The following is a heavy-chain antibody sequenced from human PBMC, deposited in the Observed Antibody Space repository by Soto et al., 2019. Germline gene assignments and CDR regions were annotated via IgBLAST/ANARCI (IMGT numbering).Heavy chain of an antibody. CDR3: ARGGSLYWYFDL. CDR2: INACNGNT. D-gene: IGHD1-26*01. J-gene: IGHJ2*01. Sequence: QVQLVQSGAEVKKPGASVKVSCKASGYTFTNYAMHWVRQAPGQRLEWMGWINACNGNTKYSQKFQGRVTITRDTSASTAYMELSSLRSEDTAVYYCARGGSLYWYFDLWGRGTLVTVSS. V-gene: IGHV1-3*01. CDR1: GYTFTNYA.